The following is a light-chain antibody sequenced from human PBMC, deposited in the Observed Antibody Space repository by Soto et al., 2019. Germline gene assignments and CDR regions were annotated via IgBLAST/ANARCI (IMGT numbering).Light chain of an antibody. Sequence: DIQLTQSPSSLSASVGDRVPLTCRASQSISSYLNWYQQKPGKAPKLLIYAASSLQSGVPSRFSGSGSGTDFTLTISSLQPEDFATYYCQQLNSYPITFGQGTRLEIK. V-gene: IGKV1-39*01. J-gene: IGKJ5*01. CDR2: AAS. CDR3: QQLNSYPIT. CDR1: QSISSY.